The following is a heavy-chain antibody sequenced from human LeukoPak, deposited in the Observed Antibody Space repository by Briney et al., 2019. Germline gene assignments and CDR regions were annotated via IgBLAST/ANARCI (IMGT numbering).Heavy chain of an antibody. CDR3: AVATIKDYFDY. Sequence: GGPVRLPCAASGFTFSIYEMIWVRQAPVKGREGVSYISSSGSTIYYAVCVKGRFTIYRDNAKNSLYLQMNSLRAEDTAVYFCAVATIKDYFDYWGQGTLVTVSS. J-gene: IGHJ4*02. CDR2: ISSSGSTI. D-gene: IGHD5-24*01. V-gene: IGHV3-48*03. CDR1: GFTFSIYE.